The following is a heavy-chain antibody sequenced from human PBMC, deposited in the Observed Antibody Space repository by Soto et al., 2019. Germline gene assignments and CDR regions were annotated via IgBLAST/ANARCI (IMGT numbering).Heavy chain of an antibody. CDR2: INPSGGST. CDR3: ARVSLTGYDMDV. J-gene: IGHJ6*02. D-gene: IGHD7-27*01. Sequence: ASVKVSCKASGYTYTSYYMHWVRQAPGQGLEWMGIINPSGGSTSYAQKFQGRVTMTRDTSTSTVYMELSSLRSEDTAVYYCARVSLTGYDMDVWGQGTTVTVSS. CDR1: GYTYTSYY. V-gene: IGHV1-46*01.